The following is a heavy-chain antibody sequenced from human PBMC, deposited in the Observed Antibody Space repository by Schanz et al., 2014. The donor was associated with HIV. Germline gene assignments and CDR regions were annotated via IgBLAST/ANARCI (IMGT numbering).Heavy chain of an antibody. J-gene: IGHJ6*02. D-gene: IGHD3-10*01. CDR1: GLTFSSHP. Sequence: VQLVESGGGLLQPGGSQRLFCAASGLTFSSHPMAWVRQAPGRGLEWVASIGGTGASTYYADFAKGRFTISRDNIKNTLYLQMNSLRADDTAVYYCARGSGPYYYYYGMDVWGQGTTVTVSS. V-gene: IGHV3-23*04. CDR2: IGGTGAST. CDR3: ARGSGPYYYYYGMDV.